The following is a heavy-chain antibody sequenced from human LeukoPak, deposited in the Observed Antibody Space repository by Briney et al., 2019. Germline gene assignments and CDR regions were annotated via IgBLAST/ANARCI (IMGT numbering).Heavy chain of an antibody. Sequence: GGSLRLSCAASGFTFSSYAMHWVRQAPGKGLEWVAVISYDGSNKYYADSVKGRFTISRDNSKNTLYLQMNSLRAEDTAVYYCARDIVVAVAATPGGYNYYGMDVWGQGTTVTVSS. CDR3: ARDIVVAVAATPGGYNYYGMDV. J-gene: IGHJ6*02. CDR1: GFTFSSYA. V-gene: IGHV3-30*04. D-gene: IGHD2-15*01. CDR2: ISYDGSNK.